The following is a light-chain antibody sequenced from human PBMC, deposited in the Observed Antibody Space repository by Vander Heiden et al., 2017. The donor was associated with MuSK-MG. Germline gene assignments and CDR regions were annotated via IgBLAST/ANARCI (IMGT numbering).Light chain of an antibody. CDR2: SAS. CDR3: QQYGGFPFT. Sequence: ENVLTQSPGTLSLSPGERATLSCRASQSVGDNYLAWFQQQAGQAPRLLLSSASSRAAGIPDRFSGSRSGTNFTLTINRLEPEDFAVYYCQQYGGFPFTFGQGTKLEMK. J-gene: IGKJ2*01. V-gene: IGKV3-20*01. CDR1: QSVGDNY.